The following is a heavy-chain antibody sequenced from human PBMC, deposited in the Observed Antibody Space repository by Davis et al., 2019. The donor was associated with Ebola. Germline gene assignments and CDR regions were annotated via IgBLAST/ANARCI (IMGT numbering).Heavy chain of an antibody. V-gene: IGHV1-3*01. CDR2: INAGNGYT. D-gene: IGHD6-6*01. J-gene: IGHJ4*02. CDR1: GYTFTNYA. Sequence: ASVKVSCKASGYTFTNYAMQWVRQAPGQRLEWMGWINAGNGYTKYSQKFQGRVSITRDTSASTAYMELSSLTSEDTAVYYCARDRYSSSVLPVPVDYWGQGTLVTVSS. CDR3: ARDRYSSSVLPVPVDY.